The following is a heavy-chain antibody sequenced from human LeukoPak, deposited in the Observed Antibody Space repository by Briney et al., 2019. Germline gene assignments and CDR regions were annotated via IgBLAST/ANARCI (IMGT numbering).Heavy chain of an antibody. CDR3: ARHDSFIPY. CDR1: GFTFNYYA. Sequence: GGSLRLSCAASGFTFNYYAMSWVRQAPGRGLEWVSGISDNEGTTYYTDSVKGRFTISRDNTKNTVYLQMNNLRADDTAVYFCARHDSFIPYWGQGTLVTVSS. V-gene: IGHV3-23*01. J-gene: IGHJ4*02. D-gene: IGHD5-18*01. CDR2: ISDNEGTT.